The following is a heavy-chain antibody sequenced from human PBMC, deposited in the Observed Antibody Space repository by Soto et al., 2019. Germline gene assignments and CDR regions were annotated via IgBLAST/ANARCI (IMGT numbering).Heavy chain of an antibody. CDR2: IFSNDEK. J-gene: IGHJ5*02. Sequence: QVTVKESGPVLVKPTETLTLTCTVSGFSLSNAGLGVSWIRQPPGKALEWLAHIFSNDEKSYSTSLKSRLTISKDTSKSQGVLTMTNMDPVDTATYYCASTYSTSWYWFDPWGQGTLVNVSS. CDR3: ASTYSTSWYWFDP. CDR1: GFSLSNAGLG. D-gene: IGHD6-13*01. V-gene: IGHV2-26*04.